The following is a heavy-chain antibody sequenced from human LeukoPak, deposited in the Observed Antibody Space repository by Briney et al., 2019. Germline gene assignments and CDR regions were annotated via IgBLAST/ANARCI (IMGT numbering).Heavy chain of an antibody. J-gene: IGHJ4*02. CDR3: AVRGIAVAGNWVY. V-gene: IGHV4-59*08. CDR2: IYYSGST. CDR1: GGSISSYY. Sequence: SETLSLTCTVSGGSISSYYWSWIRQPPGKGLEWIGYIYYSGSTNYNPSLKSRVTISVDTSKNQFSLKLSSVTAADTAVYYCAVRGIAVAGNWVYWGQGTLVTVSS. D-gene: IGHD6-19*01.